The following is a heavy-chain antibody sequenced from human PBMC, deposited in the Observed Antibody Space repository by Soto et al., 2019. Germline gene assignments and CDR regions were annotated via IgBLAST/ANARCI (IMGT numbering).Heavy chain of an antibody. CDR3: GRRGSGSYYDY. D-gene: IGHD1-26*01. CDR1: GFTFSSYA. CDR2: IMGSGGST. J-gene: IGHJ4*02. Sequence: EVQLLASGGGLVQPGGSLRLSCAASGFTFSSYAMRWVRQAPVKGLEWVSAIMGSGGSTYYAYSVKGRFTISRDNSKSTRYLQMNSLRAEDTAVYYCGRRGSGSYYDYWGQGTLVTVSS. V-gene: IGHV3-23*01.